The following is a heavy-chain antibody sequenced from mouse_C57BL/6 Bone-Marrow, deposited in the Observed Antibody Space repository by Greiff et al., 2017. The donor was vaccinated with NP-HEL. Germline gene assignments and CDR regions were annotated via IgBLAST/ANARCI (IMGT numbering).Heavy chain of an antibody. CDR2: IYPSDSET. D-gene: IGHD2-5*01. J-gene: IGHJ4*01. CDR3: AGYSNYNAMDY. Sequence: VQLQQPGAELVRPGSSVKLSCKASGYTFTSYWMDWVKQRPGQGLEWIGNIYPSDSETHYNQKFKDKATLTVDKSSSTAYMQLSSLTSEDSAVYYCAGYSNYNAMDYWGQGTSVTVSS. CDR1: GYTFTSYW. V-gene: IGHV1-61*01.